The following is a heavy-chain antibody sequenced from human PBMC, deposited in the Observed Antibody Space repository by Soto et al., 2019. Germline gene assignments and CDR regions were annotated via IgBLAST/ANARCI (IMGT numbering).Heavy chain of an antibody. J-gene: IGHJ3*01. CDR2: ASKTSRTI. D-gene: IGHD1-26*01. V-gene: IGHV3-48*02. CDR1: GFTFSSYW. CDR3: AREGPLEAVGGDALDL. Sequence: PGESLKISCAASGFTFSSYWMNWVRQTPTKGLEWLSYASKTSRTIYYADSVNGRFTISRDNAKSSLFLQMHGLRDDDTGIYFCAREGPLEAVGGDALDLWGQGTMVTVSS.